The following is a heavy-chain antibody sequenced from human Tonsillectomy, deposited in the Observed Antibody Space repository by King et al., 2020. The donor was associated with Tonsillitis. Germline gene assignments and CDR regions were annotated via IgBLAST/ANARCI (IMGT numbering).Heavy chain of an antibody. Sequence: QLQESGPGLVKPSETLSLTCTVSGGSISSSSYYWGWIRQPPGKGLEWIGSIYYSGSTYYNPSLKSRVTISVDTSKNQFSLKLSSVTAADTAVYYCARRIRRFGDRGGLGTDRGIYYFDYWGQGTLVTVSS. CDR1: GGSISSSSYY. CDR2: IYYSGST. D-gene: IGHD3-10*01. CDR3: ARRIRRFGDRGGLGTDRGIYYFDY. J-gene: IGHJ4*02. V-gene: IGHV4-39*01.